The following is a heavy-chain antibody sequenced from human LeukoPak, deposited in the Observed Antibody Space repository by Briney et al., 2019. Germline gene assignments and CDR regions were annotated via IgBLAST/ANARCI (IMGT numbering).Heavy chain of an antibody. D-gene: IGHD6-13*01. CDR3: ARDRSSSWYNDYYYYMDV. J-gene: IGHJ6*03. V-gene: IGHV3-11*04. CDR2: VSSGSSTI. Sequence: GGSLRLSCAASGFTFSDYYMSWIRQAPGKALEWVSYVSSGSSTIYYADSVKGRFTVSRDNAKNSLYLQMNSLRAEDTAVYYCARDRSSSWYNDYYYYMDVWGKGTTVTISS. CDR1: GFTFSDYY.